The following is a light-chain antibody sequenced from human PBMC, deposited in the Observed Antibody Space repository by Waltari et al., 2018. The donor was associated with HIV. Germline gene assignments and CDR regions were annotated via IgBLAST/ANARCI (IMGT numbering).Light chain of an antibody. J-gene: IGLJ3*02. V-gene: IGLV1-47*01. CDR1: SPNIGSNY. CDR2: RNK. Sequence: QSLLTQPPSVSGTPGQRVSVSCSGCSPNIGSNYVFWYQQFPGTAPKLLIFRNKQRAAGVADRFSASKSATSASLAISGRRSEDEADYFCAAWDDSLIGMVFGGGTKVTVL. CDR3: AAWDDSLIGMV.